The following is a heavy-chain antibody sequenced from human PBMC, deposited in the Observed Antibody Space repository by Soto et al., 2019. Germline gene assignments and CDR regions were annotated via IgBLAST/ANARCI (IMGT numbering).Heavy chain of an antibody. CDR1: GGSFNNYY. V-gene: IGHV4-34*02. CDR3: ARERRVAMDYRSYGMDV. D-gene: IGHD2-15*01. CDR2: INHSGST. Sequence: QAQLQQWGAGLVKPSETLSLTCVVSGGSFNNYYWSWIRQPPGKGLEWMGEINHSGSTNYNPSLMSRITISVDPSKNQFSLNLSSLTAADTALYYCARERRVAMDYRSYGMDVWRQGTTVTVSS. J-gene: IGHJ6*02.